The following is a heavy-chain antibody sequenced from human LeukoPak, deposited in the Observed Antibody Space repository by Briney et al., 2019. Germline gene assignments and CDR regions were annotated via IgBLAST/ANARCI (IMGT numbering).Heavy chain of an antibody. CDR3: ARDLSSRGYTYGTPAFTFDI. CDR1: GYTFSHYG. V-gene: IGHV3-30*03. Sequence: PGGSLRLSCVISGYTFSHYGFHWVRQAPGKALEWVAFISYDGNNKYEDSVKGRFTISRDNAKNSLSLLMNSLRAEDTAVYYCARDLSSRGYTYGTPAFTFDIWGQGTMVTVSS. D-gene: IGHD5-18*01. CDR2: ISYDGNN. J-gene: IGHJ3*02.